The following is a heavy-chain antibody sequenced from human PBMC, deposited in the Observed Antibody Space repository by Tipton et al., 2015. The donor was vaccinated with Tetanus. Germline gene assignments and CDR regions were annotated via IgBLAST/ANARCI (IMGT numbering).Heavy chain of an antibody. CDR3: ARAHCTDGVCNFDF. V-gene: IGHV5-51*01. D-gene: IGHD2-8*01. CDR2: IYPGDSDT. J-gene: IGHJ4*02. CDR1: GYIFNNYW. Sequence: VQLVQSGGEVKKPGESLKISCKGSGYIFNNYWIGWVRQKPGKGLEWMGIIYPGDSDTRYSPSFQGQVTISVDKSINPAYLQWSSLKASDTSMFYCARAHCTDGVCNFDFWGQGALVTVAS.